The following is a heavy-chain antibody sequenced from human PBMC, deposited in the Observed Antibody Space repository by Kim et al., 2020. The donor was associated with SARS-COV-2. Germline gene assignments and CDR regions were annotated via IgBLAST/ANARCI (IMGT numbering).Heavy chain of an antibody. Sequence: SETLSLTCTVSGDSISGYYWNWIRQPPGKGLEWIGYIYYTGGTNYNPSLSSRVTFTVDTSKNQFSLRVNSVAAADTAVYYCVRERPAAGHFDYWGQGTLV. CDR1: GDSISGYY. V-gene: IGHV4-59*13. J-gene: IGHJ4*02. CDR2: IYYTGGT. CDR3: VRERPAAGHFDY. D-gene: IGHD6-13*01.